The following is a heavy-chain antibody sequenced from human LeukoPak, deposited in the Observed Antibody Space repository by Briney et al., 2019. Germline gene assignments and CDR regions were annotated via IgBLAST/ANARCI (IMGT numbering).Heavy chain of an antibody. CDR2: IKSKTDGGTT. V-gene: IGHV3-15*01. D-gene: IGHD5-24*01. J-gene: IGHJ4*02. CDR1: EFTFSNAW. Sequence: GGSLRLSCAASEFTFSNAWMNWVRQAPGKGLEWVGRIKSKTDGGTTDYAAPVKGRFTISRDDSKNTLYLQMNSLKTEDTAVYYWTTLSLFYGDAVDYWGQGTLITVSS. CDR3: TTLSLFYGDAVDY.